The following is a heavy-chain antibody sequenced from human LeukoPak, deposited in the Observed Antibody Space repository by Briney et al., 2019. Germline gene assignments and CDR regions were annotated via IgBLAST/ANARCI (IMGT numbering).Heavy chain of an antibody. CDR2: FDPEDGET. J-gene: IGHJ3*02. CDR1: GYTLTELS. CDR3: ATVGEVGPTGWDAFDI. D-gene: IGHD1-14*01. Sequence: ASVKVSCKVSGYTLTELSMHWARQAPGKGLEWMGGFDPEDGETIYAQKFQGRVTMTEDTSTDTAYMELSSLRSEDTAVYYCATVGEVGPTGWDAFDIWGQGTMVTVSS. V-gene: IGHV1-24*01.